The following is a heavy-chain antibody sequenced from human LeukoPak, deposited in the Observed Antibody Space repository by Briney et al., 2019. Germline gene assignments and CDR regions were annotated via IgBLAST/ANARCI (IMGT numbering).Heavy chain of an antibody. CDR3: ARDRWADYYDSSEARNWFDP. V-gene: IGHV1-2*02. D-gene: IGHD3-22*01. CDR1: GYTFTGYY. J-gene: IGHJ5*02. CDR2: INPNSGGT. Sequence: GASMKVSCKASGYTFTGYYMHWVRQAPGQGLEWMGWINPNSGGTNYAQKFLGRVTMTRDTSISTAYMELSRLRSDDTAVYYCARDRWADYYDSSEARNWFDPWGQGTLVTVSS.